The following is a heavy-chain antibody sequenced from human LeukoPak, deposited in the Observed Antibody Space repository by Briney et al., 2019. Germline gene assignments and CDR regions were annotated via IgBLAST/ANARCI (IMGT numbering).Heavy chain of an antibody. CDR3: AGAFGELYKWFDP. Sequence: PSETLSLTCTVSGGSISSYYWNWIRQPPGKGLERIAYIYYTGSTNYNPSLKSRVTISVDTSKNQFSLKLSSVTAADTAVYYCAGAFGELYKWFDPWGQGTLVTVSS. CDR1: GGSISSYY. V-gene: IGHV4-59*01. CDR2: IYYTGST. J-gene: IGHJ5*02. D-gene: IGHD3-10*01.